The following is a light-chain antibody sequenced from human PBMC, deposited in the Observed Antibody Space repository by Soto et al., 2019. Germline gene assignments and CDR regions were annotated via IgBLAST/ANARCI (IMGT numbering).Light chain of an antibody. CDR2: GAS. Sequence: EIVLTQSPGTLSLSPGERATLSCRASQSVSSSYLVWYQQKPGHAPRLLIYGASSRATGIPDSFSGSGSGTDFTLTISRLEPYDFAVYYCQEDGSSRTCRQGPKVDIK. CDR3: QEDGSSRT. J-gene: IGKJ1*01. CDR1: QSVSSSY. V-gene: IGKV3-20*01.